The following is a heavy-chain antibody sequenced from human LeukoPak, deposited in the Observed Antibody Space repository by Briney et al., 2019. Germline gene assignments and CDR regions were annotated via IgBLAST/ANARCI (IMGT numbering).Heavy chain of an antibody. J-gene: IGHJ3*02. D-gene: IGHD3-22*01. CDR3: ARLPTYYYDSSGPSPAFDI. CDR1: GFTFSSYSMN. V-gene: IGHV4-39*01. CDR2: IYYSGST. Sequence: GSLRLSCAASGFTFSSYSMNWVRQAPGKGLEWIGSIYYSGSTYYNPSLKSRVTISVDTSKNQFSLKLSSVTAADTAVYYCARLPTYYYDSSGPSPAFDIWGQGTMVTVSS.